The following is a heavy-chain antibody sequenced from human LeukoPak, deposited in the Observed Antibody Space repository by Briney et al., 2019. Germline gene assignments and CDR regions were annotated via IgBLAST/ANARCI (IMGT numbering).Heavy chain of an antibody. V-gene: IGHV3-72*01. CDR3: TRGYSGLSVYAFDI. CDR1: GVTLSNHY. J-gene: IGHJ3*02. CDR2: TANKADTYTT. D-gene: IGHD5-12*01. Sequence: PGGSLRLSCAASGVTLSNHYIDWVRQAPGKGLAWVGRTANKADTYTTEYAAAVKGRFTISRDDSQHSLYLHMNSLKSEDTAVYHCTRGYSGLSVYAFDIWGQGTMVTVSS.